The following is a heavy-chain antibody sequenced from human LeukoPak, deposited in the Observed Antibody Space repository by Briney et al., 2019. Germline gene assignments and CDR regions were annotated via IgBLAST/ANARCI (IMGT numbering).Heavy chain of an antibody. CDR3: ARDLGIFGDFDY. V-gene: IGHV3-30*02. J-gene: IGHJ4*02. CDR2: IRYDGSNE. CDR1: GFSFGKFG. D-gene: IGHD3-3*01. Sequence: PGGSLRLSCTTSGFSFGKFGMHWVRQAPDKGREWLAFIRYDGSNEYYADSVKGRFTISRDNSRSTLFLQMDRLRSEDTAVYYCARDLGIFGDFDYWGQGTLVIVSS.